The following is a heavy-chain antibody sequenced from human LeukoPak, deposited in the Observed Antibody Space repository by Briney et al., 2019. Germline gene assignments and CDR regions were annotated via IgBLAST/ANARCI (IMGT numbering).Heavy chain of an antibody. Sequence: ESGPTLVKPTQTLTLTCSFSGFSLSTSAVAVGWIRQPPGKALEWLALIYGNDDKHYSPSLKSRLTITKDTSKNQVVLTMAIVDPVDTATYYCAHRAYTYGPLDYWGQGTLATVSS. J-gene: IGHJ4*02. CDR2: IYGNDDK. D-gene: IGHD5-18*01. CDR3: AHRAYTYGPLDY. CDR1: GFSLSTSAVA. V-gene: IGHV2-5*01.